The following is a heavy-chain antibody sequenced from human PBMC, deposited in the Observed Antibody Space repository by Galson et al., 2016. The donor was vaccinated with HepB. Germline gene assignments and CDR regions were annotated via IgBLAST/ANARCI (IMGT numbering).Heavy chain of an antibody. V-gene: IGHV3-23*01. CDR1: GFTFRKYA. Sequence: SLRLSCAASGFTFRKYALSWVRRAPGEGLEWVSAISGSGCRTHYADSVKGRFTISRDNSKNTLYLQMNSLRAEDTAVYYCAKEEEEPAPPPHYYYYYGMDVWGQGTAVTVSS. CDR3: AKEEEEPAPPPHYYYYYGMDV. D-gene: IGHD6-6*01. J-gene: IGHJ6*02. CDR2: ISGSGCRT.